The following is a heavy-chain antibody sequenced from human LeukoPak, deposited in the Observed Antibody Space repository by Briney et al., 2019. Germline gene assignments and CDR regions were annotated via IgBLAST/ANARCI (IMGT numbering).Heavy chain of an antibody. CDR1: GYTFTSYA. J-gene: IGHJ4*02. D-gene: IGHD2-2*02. V-gene: IGHV1-3*04. CDR3: ARASAAIYEAYFDY. CDR2: INTGNGNT. Sequence: GASVKVSCKASGYTFTSYAMHWVRQAPGQRLEWMGWINTGNGNTKYSQKFQGRVTITRDTSASTAYMELSSLRSEDTAVYYCARASAAIYEAYFDYWGQGTLVTVSS.